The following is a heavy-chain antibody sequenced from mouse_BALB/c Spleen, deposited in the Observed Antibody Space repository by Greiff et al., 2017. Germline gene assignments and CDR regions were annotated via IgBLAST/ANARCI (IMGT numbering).Heavy chain of an antibody. CDR3: ARDSRYYYAMDY. Sequence: EVHLVESGGGLVQPGGSRKLSCAASGFTFSSFGMHWVRQAPEKGLEWVAYISSGSSTIYYADTVKGRFTISRDNAKNTLYLQMSSLKSEDTAMYYCARDSRYYYAMDYWGQGTSVTVSS. CDR1: GFTFSSFG. D-gene: IGHD2-12*01. CDR2: ISSGSSTI. J-gene: IGHJ4*01. V-gene: IGHV5-17*02.